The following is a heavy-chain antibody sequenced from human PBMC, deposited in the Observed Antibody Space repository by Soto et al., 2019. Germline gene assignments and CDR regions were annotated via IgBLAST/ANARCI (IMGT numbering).Heavy chain of an antibody. V-gene: IGHV3-30*03. J-gene: IGHJ4*02. CDR1: GFTFSSYG. CDR2: ISYDGSNK. CDR3: AAQTPGYYFDY. Sequence: GGSLRLSCAASGFTFSSYGMHWVRQAPGKGLEWVAVISYDGSNKYYADSVKGRFTISRDNSKNTLYLQMNSLRAEDTAVYYCAAQTPGYYFDYWGQGTLVTVSS.